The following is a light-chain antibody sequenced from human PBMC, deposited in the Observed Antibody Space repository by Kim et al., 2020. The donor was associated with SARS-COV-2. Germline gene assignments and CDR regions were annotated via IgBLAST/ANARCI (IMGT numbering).Light chain of an antibody. CDR3: SSCEGTQNLV. J-gene: IGLJ2*01. Sequence: GQSVTISCTGTSSDIGGYNFVAWYQQHPGKAPKVMIYEVNKRPSGVPDRFSGSKSGNTASLTVSGLQAEDEADYYCSSCEGTQNLVFGGGTQLTVL. CDR1: SSDIGGYNF. V-gene: IGLV2-8*01. CDR2: EVN.